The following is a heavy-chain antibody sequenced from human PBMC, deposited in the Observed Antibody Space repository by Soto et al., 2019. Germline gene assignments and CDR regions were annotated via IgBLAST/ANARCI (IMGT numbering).Heavy chain of an antibody. J-gene: IGHJ6*02. V-gene: IGHV5-10-1*01. D-gene: IGHD3-22*01. Sequence: PAESLKISCKGSGYSFTSYWIRWVRQMPGKGLEWMGRIDPSDSYTNYSPSFQGHVTISVDKSIRTTYLQWSSLKASDTAKYYCATPDSSGYYPPQYYGMDVWGQGTTVTVSS. CDR1: GYSFTSYW. CDR2: IDPSDSYT. CDR3: ATPDSSGYYPPQYYGMDV.